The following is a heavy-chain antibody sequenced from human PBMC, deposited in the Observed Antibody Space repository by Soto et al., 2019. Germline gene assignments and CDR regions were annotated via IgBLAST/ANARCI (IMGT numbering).Heavy chain of an antibody. V-gene: IGHV3-23*01. CDR1: GFTFSSYA. Sequence: EVQLLQSGGGLVQPGGSLRLSCAASGFTFSSYAMSWVRQAPGKGLEWVSSITTSGDSTYYADSVKGRFTISRDNSKNTLSLQTNSLRAECTAVYYCTKNYYFDNWGLGTLVTVSS. J-gene: IGHJ4*02. CDR3: TKNYYFDN. CDR2: ITTSGDST.